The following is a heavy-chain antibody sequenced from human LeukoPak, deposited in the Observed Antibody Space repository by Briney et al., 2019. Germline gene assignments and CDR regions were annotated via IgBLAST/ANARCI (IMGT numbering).Heavy chain of an antibody. CDR1: GFTFGSYA. V-gene: IGHV3-30-3*01. CDR2: ISYDGSNK. D-gene: IGHD4-17*01. CDR3: AREGNSYDYGDYVISDDAFDI. J-gene: IGHJ3*02. Sequence: GGSLRLSCAASGFTFGSYAMHWVRLAPGKGLEWVAVISYDGSNKYYADSVKGRFTISRDNSKNTLYLQMNSLRAEDTAVYYCAREGNSYDYGDYVISDDAFDIWGQGTMVTVSS.